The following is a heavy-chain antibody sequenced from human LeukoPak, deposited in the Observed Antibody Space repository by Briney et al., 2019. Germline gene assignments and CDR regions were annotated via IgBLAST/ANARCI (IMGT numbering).Heavy chain of an antibody. Sequence: PSETLSLTCTVSGGSISGYYWSWIRQPPGKGLEWIGYIYYKGNTNYSPSLTSRVTISLDTSKNQFSLKLTSLTAADTAVYYCARSYSSGSYYSPFDPWGQGTLVTVSS. D-gene: IGHD3-10*01. J-gene: IGHJ5*02. CDR3: ARSYSSGSYYSPFDP. CDR1: GGSISGYY. CDR2: IYYKGNT. V-gene: IGHV4-59*01.